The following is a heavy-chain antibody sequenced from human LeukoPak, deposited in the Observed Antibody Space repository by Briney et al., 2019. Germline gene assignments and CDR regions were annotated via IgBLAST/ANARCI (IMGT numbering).Heavy chain of an antibody. Sequence: SETLSLTCTVSGGSISSSSYCWGWIRQPPGKGLEWIGSFYYSGSTYYNPSLKSRVTISVDTSKNQFSLRLNSVTAADTAVYYCARAGRRYFDYWGQGTLVAVSS. V-gene: IGHV4-39*07. CDR1: GGSISSSSYC. CDR2: FYYSGST. D-gene: IGHD1-14*01. J-gene: IGHJ4*02. CDR3: ARAGRRYFDY.